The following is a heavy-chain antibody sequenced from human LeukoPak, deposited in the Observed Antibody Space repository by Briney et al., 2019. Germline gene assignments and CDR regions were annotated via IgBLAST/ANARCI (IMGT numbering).Heavy chain of an antibody. J-gene: IGHJ3*02. D-gene: IGHD1-26*01. CDR2: IYTSGST. Sequence: PSETLSLTCTVSGGSISSYYWSWIRQPAGKGLEWIGRIYTSGSTNYNPSLKSRVTMSVDTSKNQFSLKLSSVTAADTAVYYCARGIRSWEPREYDAFDIWGQGTMVTVSS. CDR3: ARGIRSWEPREYDAFDI. V-gene: IGHV4-4*07. CDR1: GGSISSYY.